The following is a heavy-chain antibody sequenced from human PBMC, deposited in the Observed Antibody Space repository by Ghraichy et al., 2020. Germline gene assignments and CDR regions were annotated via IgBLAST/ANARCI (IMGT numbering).Heavy chain of an antibody. V-gene: IGHV2-26*01. D-gene: IGHD4-17*01. Sequence: SGPTLVKPTETLTLTCTVSGFSLSNARMGVSWIRQPPGKALEWLAHIFSNDEKSYSTSLKSRLTISKDTSKSQVVLTMTNMDPVDTATYYCARIHYGDLYYYYGMDVWGQGTTVTVSS. CDR1: GFSLSNARMG. CDR2: IFSNDEK. CDR3: ARIHYGDLYYYYGMDV. J-gene: IGHJ6*02.